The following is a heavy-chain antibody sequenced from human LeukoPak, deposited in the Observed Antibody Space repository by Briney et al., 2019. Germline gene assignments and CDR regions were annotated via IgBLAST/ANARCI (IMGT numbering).Heavy chain of an antibody. Sequence: GGSLRLSCAASGFTFSSYAMSWVRQAAGKGLEWVSTINAYGGDTHYADSVKGRFTISRDNSKDTLYLQMNSLRGEDTAVYYCARGVRYYYDSSGYHDYWGQGTLVTVSS. D-gene: IGHD3-22*01. V-gene: IGHV3-23*01. J-gene: IGHJ4*02. CDR1: GFTFSSYA. CDR2: INAYGGDT. CDR3: ARGVRYYYDSSGYHDY.